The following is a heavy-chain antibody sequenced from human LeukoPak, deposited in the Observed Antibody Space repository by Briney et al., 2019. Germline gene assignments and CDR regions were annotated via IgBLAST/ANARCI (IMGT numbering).Heavy chain of an antibody. Sequence: GGSLRLSCAASGFTFRDYYMAWIRQAPGKGLEWVAFIRYDGSNKYYADSVKGRFTISRDNSKNTLYLQMNSLRAEDTAVYYCAKVRSSSWTRFDYWGQGTLVTVSS. D-gene: IGHD6-13*01. CDR2: IRYDGSNK. V-gene: IGHV3-30*02. CDR1: GFTFRDYY. CDR3: AKVRSSSWTRFDY. J-gene: IGHJ4*02.